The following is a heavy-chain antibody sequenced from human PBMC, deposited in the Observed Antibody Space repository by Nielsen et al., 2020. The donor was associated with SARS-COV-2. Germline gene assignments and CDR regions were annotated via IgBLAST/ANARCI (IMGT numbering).Heavy chain of an antibody. Sequence: SETLSLTCTVSGGSISSSSYYWGWIRQPPGKGLEWIGSIYYSGSTYYNPSLKSRVTISVDTSKNQFPLKLSSVTAADTAVYYCARDPPGYSYGYEGDFGFDYWGQGTLVTVSS. D-gene: IGHD5-18*01. CDR2: IYYSGST. CDR1: GGSISSSSYY. V-gene: IGHV4-39*06. J-gene: IGHJ4*02. CDR3: ARDPPGYSYGYEGDFGFDY.